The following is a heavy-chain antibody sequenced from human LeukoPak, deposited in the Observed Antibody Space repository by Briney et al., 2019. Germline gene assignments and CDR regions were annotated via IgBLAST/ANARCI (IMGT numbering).Heavy chain of an antibody. Sequence: SETLSLTCAVSGYSISSGYYWGWIRQPPGKGLEWIGSIYHSGSTYYNPSLKSRVTISVDTSKNQFSLNLSSVTAADTAVYYFAGRVTELDYGGHGKLVTVSS. CDR1: GYSISSGYY. J-gene: IGHJ4*01. CDR3: AGRVTELDY. CDR2: IYHSGST. D-gene: IGHD1-14*01. V-gene: IGHV4-38-2*01.